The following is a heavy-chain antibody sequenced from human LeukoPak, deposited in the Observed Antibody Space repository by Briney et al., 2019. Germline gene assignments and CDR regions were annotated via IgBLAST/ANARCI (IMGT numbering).Heavy chain of an antibody. CDR2: IRYDGSNK. Sequence: GGSLRLSCAASGFTFSSYGMHWVRQAPGKGLEWVAFIRYDGSNKYYADSVKGRFTISRDNSKNTLYLQMNSLRAEDTAVYYCAKGKTRPVGGYYFDYWGQGTLVTVSS. J-gene: IGHJ4*02. CDR3: AKGKTRPVGGYYFDY. CDR1: GFTFSSYG. D-gene: IGHD4-23*01. V-gene: IGHV3-30*02.